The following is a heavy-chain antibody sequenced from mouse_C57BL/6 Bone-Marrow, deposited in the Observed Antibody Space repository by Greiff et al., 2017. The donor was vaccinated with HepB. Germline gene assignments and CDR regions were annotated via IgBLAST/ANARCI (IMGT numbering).Heavy chain of an antibody. CDR3: ARPPIYYCGSSYHFDY. D-gene: IGHD1-1*01. Sequence: VKLQQPGAELVKPGASVKLSCKASGYTFTSYWMHWVKQRPGQGLEWIGMIHPNSGSTNYNEKFKSKATLTVDKSSSTAYMQLSSLTSEDSAVYDCARPPIYYCGSSYHFDYGGQGTTLTVSS. CDR1: GYTFTSYW. CDR2: IHPNSGST. J-gene: IGHJ2*01. V-gene: IGHV1-64*01.